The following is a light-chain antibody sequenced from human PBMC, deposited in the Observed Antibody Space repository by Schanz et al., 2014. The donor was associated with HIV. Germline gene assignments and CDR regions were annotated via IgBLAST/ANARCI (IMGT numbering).Light chain of an antibody. CDR1: SSDVGSYNL. J-gene: IGLJ3*02. Sequence: QSALPQPASVSGSPGQSITVSCTGTSSDVGSYNLVSWYQQYPGKAPKLIIYEVSKRPSGVSYRFSGSKSGNTASLTISGLQAEDEADYYCCSYAGSSTWVFGGGTKLTV. V-gene: IGLV2-23*02. CDR2: EVS. CDR3: CSYAGSSTWV.